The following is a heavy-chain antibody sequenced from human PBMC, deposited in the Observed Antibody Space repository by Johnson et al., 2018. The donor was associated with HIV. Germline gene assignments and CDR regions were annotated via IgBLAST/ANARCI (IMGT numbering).Heavy chain of an antibody. CDR1: GLTVSNIY. CDR3: AGLGGSHDAFDI. V-gene: IGHV3-53*01. CDR2: IYSGGNT. Sequence: VQLVESGGGVVRPGGSLRLSCTASGLTVSNIYMRWVRQAPGKGLEWVSVIYSGGNTYYADSVKSRFTISRDNSKNTLYLQMNSLRAEDTAVYYCAGLGGSHDAFDIWGQGTMVTVSS. J-gene: IGHJ3*02. D-gene: IGHD1-26*01.